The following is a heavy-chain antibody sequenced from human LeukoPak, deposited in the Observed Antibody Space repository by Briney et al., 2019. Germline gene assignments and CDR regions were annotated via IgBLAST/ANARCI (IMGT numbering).Heavy chain of an antibody. V-gene: IGHV4-59*01. J-gene: IGHJ2*01. D-gene: IGHD2-21*02. CDR1: GGSISSYY. Sequence: SETLSLTCTVSGGSISSYYWSWIRQPPGKGLEWIGYIYYSGSTNYNPSLKSRVTISVDTSKNQFSLKLSSVTAADTAVYYCAHCGGDCYGWYFDLWGRGTLVTVSS. CDR3: AHCGGDCYGWYFDL. CDR2: IYYSGST.